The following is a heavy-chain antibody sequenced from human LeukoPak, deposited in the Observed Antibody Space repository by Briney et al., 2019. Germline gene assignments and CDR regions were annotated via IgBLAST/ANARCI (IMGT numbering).Heavy chain of an antibody. CDR3: ARAQLLLVEGGYYYYGMDV. Sequence: GASVKVSCKASGGTFSSYAINWVRQAPGQGLEWMGGIIPIFGTANYAQKFQGRVTITADESTSTAYMELSSLRSEDTAVYYCARAQLLLVEGGYYYYGMDVWGQGTTVTVSS. CDR2: IIPIFGTA. J-gene: IGHJ6*02. V-gene: IGHV1-69*13. D-gene: IGHD2-15*01. CDR1: GGTFSSYA.